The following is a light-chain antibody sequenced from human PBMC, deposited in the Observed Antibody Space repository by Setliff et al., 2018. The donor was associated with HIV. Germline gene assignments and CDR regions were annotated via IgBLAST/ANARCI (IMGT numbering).Light chain of an antibody. CDR3: SSYTNTITLYV. J-gene: IGLJ1*01. CDR1: SSDIGGYNY. CDR2: DAT. Sequence: QSVLTQPASVSGSPGQSITISCTGTSSDIGGYNYVSWYQQHPGKAPKLMIYDATNRPSGVSNRFSGSKSGNTASLTISGLQAEDEADYYCSSYTNTITLYVFGSGTKVTVL. V-gene: IGLV2-14*03.